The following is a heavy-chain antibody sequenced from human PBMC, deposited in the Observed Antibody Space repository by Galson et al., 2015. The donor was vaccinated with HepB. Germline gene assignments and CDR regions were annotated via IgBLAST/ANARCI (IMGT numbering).Heavy chain of an antibody. CDR1: GFTFSSYS. V-gene: IGHV3-48*02. CDR2: ISSSSSTI. Sequence: SLRLSCAASGFTFSSYSMSWVRQAPGKGLEWVSYISSSSSTIYYADSVKGRFSISRDNAKNSLYLQMNSLRDEDTAVYYCARDSMVRGVIVYWGQGTLVTVSS. CDR3: ARDSMVRGVIVY. D-gene: IGHD3-10*01. J-gene: IGHJ4*02.